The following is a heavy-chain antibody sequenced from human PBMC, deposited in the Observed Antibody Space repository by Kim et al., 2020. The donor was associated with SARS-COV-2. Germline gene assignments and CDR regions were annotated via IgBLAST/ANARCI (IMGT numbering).Heavy chain of an antibody. CDR1: GFTFSSHW. CDR2: IKEDGREK. CDR3: AKGMIVQAGTDY. D-gene: IGHD2-2*01. Sequence: GGSLRLSCAASGFTFSSHWMRWVRQAPGKGLEWVASIKEDGREKHYVDSVKGRFTIYRDNAKKLIYLQMDSLRGEDTAVYYCAKGMIVQAGTDYWGQGT. J-gene: IGHJ4*02. V-gene: IGHV3-7*05.